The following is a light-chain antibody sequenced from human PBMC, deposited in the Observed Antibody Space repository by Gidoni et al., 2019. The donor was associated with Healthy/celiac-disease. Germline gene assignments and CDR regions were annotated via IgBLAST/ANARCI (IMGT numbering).Light chain of an antibody. CDR2: GAY. V-gene: IGKV1-39*01. CDR3: QQSYSSPPT. CDR1: QSISNY. Sequence: DIQMTQSPSSLSASVGDRVTITCRASQSISNYLNWYQQKPGKAPKLLIYGAYSLQSGVPSRFSGSGSGTDFTLTISSLQPEDSATYYCQQSYSSPPTFGQGTKVEIK. J-gene: IGKJ1*01.